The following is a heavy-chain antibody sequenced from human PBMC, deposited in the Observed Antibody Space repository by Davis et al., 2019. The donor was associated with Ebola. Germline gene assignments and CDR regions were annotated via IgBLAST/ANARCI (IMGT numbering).Heavy chain of an antibody. CDR3: ARGPDWFDP. V-gene: IGHV4-39*07. CDR1: GGSISSSSYY. CDR2: INHSGST. J-gene: IGHJ5*02. Sequence: MPGGSLRLSCTVSGGSISSSSYYWSWIRQPPGKGLEWIGEINHSGSTNYNPSLKSRVTISVDTSKNQFSLKLSSVTAADTAVYYCARGPDWFDPWGQGTLVTVSS.